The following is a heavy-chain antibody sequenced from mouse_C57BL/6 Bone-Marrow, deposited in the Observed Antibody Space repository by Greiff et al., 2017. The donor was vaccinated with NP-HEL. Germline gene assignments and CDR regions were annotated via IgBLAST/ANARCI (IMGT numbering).Heavy chain of an antibody. Sequence: QVQLQQPGAELVRPGSSVKLSCKASGYTFTSYWMDWVKQRPGQGLEWIGNIYPSDSETHYNQKFKDKATLTVDKSSRPAYMQLSSLTSEDSAVYYCARRGYYDYDDGFDYWGQGTTLTVSS. J-gene: IGHJ2*01. CDR2: IYPSDSET. CDR3: ARRGYYDYDDGFDY. CDR1: GYTFTSYW. V-gene: IGHV1-61*01. D-gene: IGHD2-4*01.